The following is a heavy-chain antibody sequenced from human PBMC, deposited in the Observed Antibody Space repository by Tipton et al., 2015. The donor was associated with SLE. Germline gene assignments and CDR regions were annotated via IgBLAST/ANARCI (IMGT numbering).Heavy chain of an antibody. J-gene: IGHJ3*02. CDR2: LYAGGST. D-gene: IGHD2-21*01. V-gene: IGHV4-39*02. CDR1: GVSISTSRYY. CDR3: AARAFPRAFDI. Sequence: TLSLTCSVSGVSISTSRYYWGWIRQSPGQGLEWVGSLYAGGSTYFHPSLKSRASISADASKNHFSLKLNSVTAADTAVYYCAARAFPRAFDIWGQGTMVTVSS.